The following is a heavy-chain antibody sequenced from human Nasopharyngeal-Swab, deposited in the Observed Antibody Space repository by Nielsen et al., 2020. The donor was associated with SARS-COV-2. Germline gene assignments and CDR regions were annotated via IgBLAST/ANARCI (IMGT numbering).Heavy chain of an antibody. V-gene: IGHV5-51*01. Sequence: GESLKISCQGSGYSFTSYWLGWVRQMPGKGLEWMGIIYPGDSDTRYSPSFQGQVTISADKSISTAYLQWSSLKASDTAMYYCARHRRATVDPENAFDIWGQGTMVTVSS. CDR3: ARHRRATVDPENAFDI. D-gene: IGHD4-23*01. CDR2: IYPGDSDT. CDR1: GYSFTSYW. J-gene: IGHJ3*02.